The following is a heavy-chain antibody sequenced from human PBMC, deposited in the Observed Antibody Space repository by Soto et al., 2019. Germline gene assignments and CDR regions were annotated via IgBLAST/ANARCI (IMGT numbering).Heavy chain of an antibody. D-gene: IGHD2-21*02. CDR2: INHSGST. J-gene: IGHJ5*01. CDR1: GGSFSGYY. CDR3: ARGRLDLQAYCGADCYTNWVDS. V-gene: IGHV4-34*01. Sequence: PSETLSLTCAVYGGSFSGYYWSWIRQPPGKGLEWIGEINHSGSTNYNPSLKSRVTISVDTSKNQFSLKLSSVTAADTAVYYCARGRLDLQAYCGADCYTNWVDSWGQGSL.